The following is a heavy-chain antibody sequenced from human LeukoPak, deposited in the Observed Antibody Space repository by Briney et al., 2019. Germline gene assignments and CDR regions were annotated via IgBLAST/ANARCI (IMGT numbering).Heavy chain of an antibody. CDR2: IYHSGST. J-gene: IGHJ4*02. CDR3: ARGKVSPVVMITFGGVLLHHYFDY. CDR1: GGSISSGGYS. Sequence: PSETLSLTCAVSGGSISSGGYSWSWIRQPPGKGLEWIGYIYHSGSTYYNPSLKSRVTISVDRSKNQFSLKLSSVTAADTAVYYCARGKVSPVVMITFGGVLLHHYFDYWGQGTLVTVSS. V-gene: IGHV4-30-2*01. D-gene: IGHD3-16*01.